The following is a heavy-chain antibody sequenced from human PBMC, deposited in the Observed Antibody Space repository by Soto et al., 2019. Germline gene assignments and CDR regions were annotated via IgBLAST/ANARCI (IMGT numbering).Heavy chain of an antibody. CDR3: ARYGSGSYYTFAHYYYYGMDV. CDR1: GGSFSGYY. J-gene: IGHJ6*02. Sequence: SETLSLTCAVYGGSFSGYYWSWIRQPPGKGLEWIGEINHSGSTNYNPSLKSRVTISVDTSKNQFSLKLSSVTAADTAVYYCARYGSGSYYTFAHYYYYGMDVWGQGTTVT. D-gene: IGHD3-10*01. V-gene: IGHV4-34*01. CDR2: INHSGST.